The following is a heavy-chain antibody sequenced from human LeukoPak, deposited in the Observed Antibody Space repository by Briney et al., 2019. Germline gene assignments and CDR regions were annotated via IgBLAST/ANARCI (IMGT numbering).Heavy chain of an antibody. J-gene: IGHJ4*02. D-gene: IGHD3-10*01. CDR1: GGSFSGYY. V-gene: IGHV4-34*01. CDR3: AKDGTRPFYGSGSYYNYFDS. CDR2: INHSGST. Sequence: SETLSLTCAVYGGSFSGYYWSWIRQPPGKGLEWIGEINHSGSTNYNPSLKSRVTISVDTSKNQFSLKLSSVTAADTAVYCCAKDGTRPFYGSGSYYNYFDSWGQGTLVTVSS.